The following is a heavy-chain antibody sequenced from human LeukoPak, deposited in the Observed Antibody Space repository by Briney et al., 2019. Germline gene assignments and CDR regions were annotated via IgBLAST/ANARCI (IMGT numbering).Heavy chain of an antibody. CDR1: GFTFSHYW. CDR2: IKQDGSEK. Sequence: PGGSLRLSCAASGFTFSHYWMTWIRQAPGKGLEWVANIKQDGSEKYYVDSVKGRFTISRDNAKNPLYLQMNSLRVDDTALYYCARAGYTYTTLYYWGQGTLVTVSS. J-gene: IGHJ4*02. V-gene: IGHV3-7*01. CDR3: ARAGYTYTTLYY. D-gene: IGHD5-18*01.